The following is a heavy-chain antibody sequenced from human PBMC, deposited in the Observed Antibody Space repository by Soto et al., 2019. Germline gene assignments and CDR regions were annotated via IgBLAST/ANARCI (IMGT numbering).Heavy chain of an antibody. J-gene: IGHJ4*02. V-gene: IGHV4-31*03. Sequence: SETLSLTCTVSGDSISSGGYYWSWIRQHPGKGLEWIGYIYYSGSTYYNPSLKSRVTISVDTSKNQFSLKLSSVTAADTAVYYCAAEVGFGPLFDYWGQGTLVTVSS. CDR3: AAEVGFGPLFDY. CDR2: IYYSGST. D-gene: IGHD3-3*01. CDR1: GDSISSGGYY.